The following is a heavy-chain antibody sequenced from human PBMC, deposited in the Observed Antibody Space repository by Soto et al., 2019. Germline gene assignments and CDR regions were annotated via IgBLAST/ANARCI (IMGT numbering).Heavy chain of an antibody. CDR3: AGGITIFGVGPYYYYGMDV. D-gene: IGHD3-3*01. V-gene: IGHV1-69*13. CDR2: IIPIFGTA. Sequence: ASVKVSCKASGGTFSSYAISWVRQAPGQGLEWMGGIIPIFGTANYAQKFQGRVTITADESTSTAYMELSSLRSEDTAVYYCAGGITIFGVGPYYYYGMDVWGQETTLTVSS. CDR1: GGTFSSYA. J-gene: IGHJ6*02.